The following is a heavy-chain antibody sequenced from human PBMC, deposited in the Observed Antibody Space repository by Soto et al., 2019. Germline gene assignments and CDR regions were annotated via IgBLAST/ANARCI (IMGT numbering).Heavy chain of an antibody. CDR2: IYYSGST. V-gene: IGHV4-59*01. D-gene: IGHD6-6*01. Sequence: SETLSLTCTVSGGSISPYYWSWIRQPPGKGLEWIAYIYYSGSTNYNPSLKSRVTISLDTSKNQFSLKLNSVTAADTAVYYCARGREYSNSGDFDYWGQGTLVTVS. CDR1: GGSISPYY. J-gene: IGHJ4*02. CDR3: ARGREYSNSGDFDY.